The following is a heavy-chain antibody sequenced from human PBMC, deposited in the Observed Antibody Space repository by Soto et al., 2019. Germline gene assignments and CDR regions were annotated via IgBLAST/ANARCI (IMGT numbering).Heavy chain of an antibody. CDR1: GGTFSRYA. J-gene: IGHJ4*02. CDR2: ITPMFGTA. CDR3: ARDRFDY. V-gene: IGHV1-69*13. Sequence: SVKVSCKASGGTFSRYAISWVRQAPGQGLEWMGGITPMFGTANYAQKFQGRVTITADESTSTAYMELSSLRSDDTAVYYCARDRFDYWGQGTLVTVSS.